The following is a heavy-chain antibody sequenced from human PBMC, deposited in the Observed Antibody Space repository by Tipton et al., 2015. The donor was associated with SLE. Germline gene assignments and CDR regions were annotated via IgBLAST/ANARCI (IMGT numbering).Heavy chain of an antibody. CDR1: GFIFSTYA. Sequence: SLRLSCAASGFIFSTYAMHWVRQAPGKGLEYVSAITGNADNRYYADSVRGRFTISRDNSKNTVYLQMGSLRAEDTAVYFCAREDGLRDGYSYAYWGQGTLVTVSS. CDR2: ITGNADNR. CDR3: AREDGLRDGYSYAY. D-gene: IGHD5-24*01. J-gene: IGHJ1*01. V-gene: IGHV3-64*02.